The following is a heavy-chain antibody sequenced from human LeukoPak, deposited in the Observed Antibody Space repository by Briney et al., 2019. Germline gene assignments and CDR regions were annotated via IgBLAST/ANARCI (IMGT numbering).Heavy chain of an antibody. CDR3: ASCSALSTSAAEYFQH. Sequence: PSETLSLTCTVSGGSIRSSSYYWGWIRQPPGKGLEWIGSIYYSGSTYYNPSLKSRVTISVDKSKNQFSLKLSSVTAADTAVYYCASCSALSTSAAEYFQHWGQGTLVTVSS. D-gene: IGHD2-15*01. J-gene: IGHJ1*01. CDR1: GGSIRSSSYY. CDR2: IYYSGST. V-gene: IGHV4-39*07.